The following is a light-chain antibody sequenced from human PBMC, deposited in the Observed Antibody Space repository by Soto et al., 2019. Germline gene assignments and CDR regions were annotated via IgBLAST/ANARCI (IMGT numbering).Light chain of an antibody. CDR3: QSYDSSRVV. J-gene: IGLJ2*01. CDR2: GTS. Sequence: QSVLTQPPSVSGAPGQRVTISCTGSSSNIGAGYDVHWYQQLPGTAPKLLIYGTSNRPSGVPDRFSGSKSGTSASLAITGLQAEDEADYYCQSYDSSRVVFGGGTKVTVL. CDR1: SSNIGAGYD. V-gene: IGLV1-40*01.